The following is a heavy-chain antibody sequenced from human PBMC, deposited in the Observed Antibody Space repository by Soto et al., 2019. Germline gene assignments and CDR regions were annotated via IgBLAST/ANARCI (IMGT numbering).Heavy chain of an antibody. CDR1: GGTFSSYA. V-gene: IGHV1-69*13. CDR2: IIPIFGTA. D-gene: IGHD6-6*01. Sequence: SVKVSCKASGGTFSSYAISWVRQAPGQGLEWMGGIIPIFGTANYAQKFQGRVTITADESTSTAYMELSSLRSEDTAVYYCAVKVAARQYYYYGMDAWGQGTTVTVSS. CDR3: AVKVAARQYYYYGMDA. J-gene: IGHJ6*02.